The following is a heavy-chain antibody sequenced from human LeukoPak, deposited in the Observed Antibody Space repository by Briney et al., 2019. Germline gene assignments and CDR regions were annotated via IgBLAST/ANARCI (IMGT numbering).Heavy chain of an antibody. Sequence: PGGSLRLSCAASGFTFSRYAMSWVRQAPGKGLEWVSTISGSDGSTRYADSVKGRFTISRDNSKNTLHLHMSSLRAEDTAVYYCAKDLISSSSHFYYYMDVWGKGTTVAVSS. D-gene: IGHD6-6*01. V-gene: IGHV3-23*01. J-gene: IGHJ6*03. CDR1: GFTFSRYA. CDR3: AKDLISSSSHFYYYMDV. CDR2: ISGSDGST.